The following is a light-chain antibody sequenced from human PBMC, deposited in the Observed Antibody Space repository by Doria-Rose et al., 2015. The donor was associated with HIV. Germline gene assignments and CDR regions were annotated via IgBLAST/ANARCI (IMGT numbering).Light chain of an antibody. Sequence: TQSPGTLSLSPGEGATLSCRASQSFSSTYLAWYQQKPGQAPSLLIYDGSNRATGIPDRFSASGSGTDFTLTINRLEPEDFALYYCHQYGTSWTFGQGTKVEI. CDR2: DGS. V-gene: IGKV3-20*01. CDR1: QSFSSTY. J-gene: IGKJ1*01. CDR3: HQYGTSWT.